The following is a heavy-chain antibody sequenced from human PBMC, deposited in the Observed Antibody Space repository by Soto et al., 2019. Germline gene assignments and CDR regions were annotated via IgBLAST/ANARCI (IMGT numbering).Heavy chain of an antibody. D-gene: IGHD3-16*02. CDR1: GGSISSGGYY. CDR3: ARSNVWGSDRPSRHFDY. CDR2: IYYSGST. Sequence: SETLSLTCTVSGGSISSGGYYWSWIRQHPGKGLEWIGYIYYSGSTYYNPSLKSRVTISVDTSKNQFSLKLSSVTAADTAVYYCARSNVWGSDRPSRHFDYWGQGTLVTVSS. V-gene: IGHV4-31*03. J-gene: IGHJ4*02.